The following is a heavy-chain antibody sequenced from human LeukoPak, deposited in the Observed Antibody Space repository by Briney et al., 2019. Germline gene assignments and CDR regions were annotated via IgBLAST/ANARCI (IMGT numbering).Heavy chain of an antibody. CDR2: IRSKAYGGTT. CDR3: TRDQFASSGHSDY. D-gene: IGHD6-19*01. J-gene: IGHJ4*02. Sequence: GGSLRLSCTASGFTFGDYGMSWVRQAPGEGLEWVGFIRSKAYGGTTEYAASVKGIFTISRDDSKSIAYLQMNSLKTEDTDVYYCTRDQFASSGHSDYWGQGTLVTVSS. V-gene: IGHV3-49*04. CDR1: GFTFGDYG.